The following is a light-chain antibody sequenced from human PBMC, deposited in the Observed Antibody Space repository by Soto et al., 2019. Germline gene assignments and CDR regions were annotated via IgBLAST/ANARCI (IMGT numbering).Light chain of an antibody. CDR1: QSVSSS. Sequence: EVVMTQSPATLSLSPGERATLSCRASQSVSSSLAWYQQKPGQAPSLLIYGASTRAAGIPDRISGSGSETAFTLTISSLQAEDFASYYCQQYNNWWTFGQGTKVAIK. CDR2: GAS. V-gene: IGKV3-15*01. J-gene: IGKJ1*01. CDR3: QQYNNWWT.